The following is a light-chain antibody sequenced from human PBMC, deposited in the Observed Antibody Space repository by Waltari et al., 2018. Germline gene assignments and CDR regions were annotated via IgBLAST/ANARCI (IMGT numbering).Light chain of an antibody. V-gene: IGKV1-39*01. CDR2: AAS. Sequence: TCRASQTIRNYLNWYQQRPGKAPKLLISAASSLQSGFPSRFSGSGSGTDFALTISSLQPEDFASYHCQETYTTLFTFGPGTKVEIK. J-gene: IGKJ3*01. CDR1: QTIRNY. CDR3: QETYTTLFT.